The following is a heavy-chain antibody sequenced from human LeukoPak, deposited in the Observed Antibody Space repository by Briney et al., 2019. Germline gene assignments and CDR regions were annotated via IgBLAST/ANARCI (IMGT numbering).Heavy chain of an antibody. Sequence: PSETLSLTCTVSGGSISSGGYYWSWIRQPPGKGLEWIGYIYHSGSTYYNPSLKSRVTISVDRSKNQFSLKLSSVTAADTAVYYCARARRAAAGTSYAFDIWGQGTMVTVSS. J-gene: IGHJ3*02. D-gene: IGHD6-13*01. CDR3: ARARRAAAGTSYAFDI. CDR2: IYHSGST. CDR1: GGSISSGGYY. V-gene: IGHV4-30-2*01.